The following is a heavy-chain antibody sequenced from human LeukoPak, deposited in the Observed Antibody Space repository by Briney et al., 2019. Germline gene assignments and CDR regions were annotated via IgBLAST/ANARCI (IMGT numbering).Heavy chain of an antibody. CDR1: GFTFSSYE. CDR2: ISISDSII. CDR3: ASPADIPDY. V-gene: IGHV3-48*03. J-gene: IGHJ4*02. D-gene: IGHD2-2*02. Sequence: GGSLRLSCAASGFTFSSYEMNWVRQAPGKGLEWVSCISISDSIIYYADSVKGRFTISRDNAKSSLYLQMHSLRAEDTAVYYCASPADIPDYWGQGTLVTVSP.